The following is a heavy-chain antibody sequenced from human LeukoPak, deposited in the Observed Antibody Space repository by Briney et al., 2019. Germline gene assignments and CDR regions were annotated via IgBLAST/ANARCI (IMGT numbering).Heavy chain of an antibody. Sequence: SETLSLTCTVSGGSISSGGYYWGWIRQHPGKGLEWIGYIYYSGSTYYNPSLKSRVTISVDTSKNQFSLKLSSVTAADTAVYYCARGRVRYSSSAKYYFDYWGQGTLVTVSS. J-gene: IGHJ4*02. CDR2: IYYSGST. CDR3: ARGRVRYSSSAKYYFDY. D-gene: IGHD6-6*01. CDR1: GGSISSGGYY. V-gene: IGHV4-31*03.